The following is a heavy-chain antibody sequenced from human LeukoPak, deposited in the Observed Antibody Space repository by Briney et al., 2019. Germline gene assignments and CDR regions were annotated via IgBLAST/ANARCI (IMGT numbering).Heavy chain of an antibody. V-gene: IGHV3-30*02. CDR3: RDPFDY. Sequence: GGSLRLSCAASGFTFSSYAMNWVRQAPGKGLEWVAFIRYDGSDKFYADSVKGRFTISRDNSKNTLYLQMNSLRVEDTAVYYCRDPFDYWGQGTLVTVSS. D-gene: IGHD2/OR15-2a*01. CDR2: IRYDGSDK. CDR1: GFTFSSYA. J-gene: IGHJ4*02.